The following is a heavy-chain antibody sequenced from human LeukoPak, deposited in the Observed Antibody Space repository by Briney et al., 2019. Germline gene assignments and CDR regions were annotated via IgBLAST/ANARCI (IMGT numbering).Heavy chain of an antibody. CDR3: ARQMVYARGGFDY. CDR1: GFTFSDYY. V-gene: IGHV3-11*03. D-gene: IGHD2-8*01. CDR2: ISSGSTYI. J-gene: IGHJ4*02. Sequence: GGSLRLSCSASGFTFSDYYMSWIRQAPGKGLEYVSSISSGSTYIYYADSVKGRFTISRDNAKNSLYLQMNSLRAEDTAVYFCARQMVYARGGFDYWGQGTLVTVSS.